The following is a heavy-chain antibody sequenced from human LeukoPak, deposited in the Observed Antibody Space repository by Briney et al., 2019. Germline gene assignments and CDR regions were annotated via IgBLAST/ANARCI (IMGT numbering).Heavy chain of an antibody. CDR3: ARDPYSGNYGAYYYYYMDV. Sequence: GGSLRLSCAASGFTFTSYNMNWVRQVPGKGLEWVSSITSISSSIYYADSVKGRFTISRDNAKNSLYLQMDSLRVEDTAEYYCARDPYSGNYGAYYYYYMDVWGKGTTVTVSS. J-gene: IGHJ6*03. V-gene: IGHV3-21*06. CDR1: GFTFTSYN. D-gene: IGHD1-26*01. CDR2: ITSISSSI.